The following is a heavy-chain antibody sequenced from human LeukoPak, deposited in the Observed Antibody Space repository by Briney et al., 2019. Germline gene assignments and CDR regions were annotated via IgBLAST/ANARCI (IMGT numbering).Heavy chain of an antibody. D-gene: IGHD6-19*01. CDR2: IKEDGSEK. Sequence: GGSLRPSCAASGFIFSNYWMSWVRQAPGTGLEWVANIKEDGSEKHYVDSVKGRFTISRENAKNSLYLQMNFLRVEDTAVYYCAGDVSGSGWYWDPWGQGTLVTVSS. CDR1: GFIFSNYW. V-gene: IGHV3-7*05. J-gene: IGHJ5*02. CDR3: AGDVSGSGWYWDP.